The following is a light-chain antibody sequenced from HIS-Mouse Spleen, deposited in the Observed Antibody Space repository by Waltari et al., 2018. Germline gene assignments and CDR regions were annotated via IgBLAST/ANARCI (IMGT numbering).Light chain of an antibody. CDR1: QSVSSY. CDR2: DAS. J-gene: IGKJ4*01. Sequence: EIVLTQSPATLSLSPGERATLSCRASQSVSSYLALYQQKPGQAPRLLIYDASNRATGIPARFSGSGSGTDFTLTISSLEPEDFAVYYCQQRSNWHLTFGGGTKVEIK. V-gene: IGKV3-11*01. CDR3: QQRSNWHLT.